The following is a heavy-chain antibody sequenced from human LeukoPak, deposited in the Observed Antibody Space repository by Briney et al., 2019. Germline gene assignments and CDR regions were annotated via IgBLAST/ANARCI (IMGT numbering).Heavy chain of an antibody. CDR1: GFTFRTNA. J-gene: IGHJ3*02. Sequence: GRSLRLSCAASGFTFRTNAMSWVRQAPGKGLEWVSAISATNTYYADAVKGRFTISRDDSKNTVYLHMNSLTAEDRAVYYCVKEHVDRGFTRSFEIWGQGTVVTVSS. CDR2: ISATNT. D-gene: IGHD3-10*01. V-gene: IGHV3-23*01. CDR3: VKEHVDRGFTRSFEI.